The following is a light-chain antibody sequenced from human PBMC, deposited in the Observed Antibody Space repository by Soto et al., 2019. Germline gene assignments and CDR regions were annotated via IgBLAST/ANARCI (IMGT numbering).Light chain of an antibody. CDR2: KAS. Sequence: DLQMTQSPSTLSASVGDRVTITCRASQSISSWLAWYQQKPGKAPKLLIYKASSLESGAPSRFSGSGSGTEFTLTISSLQPDDFATYYCQQYNSYWTFGQGTKVEIK. CDR1: QSISSW. CDR3: QQYNSYWT. J-gene: IGKJ1*01. V-gene: IGKV1-5*03.